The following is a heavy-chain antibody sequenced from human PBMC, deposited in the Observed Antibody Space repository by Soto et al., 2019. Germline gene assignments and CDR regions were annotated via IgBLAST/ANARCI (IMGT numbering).Heavy chain of an antibody. D-gene: IGHD4-17*01. Sequence: QVQLVQSGAEVKKPGSSVKVSCKASGGTFSSYAISWVRQAPGQGLEWMGGIIPIFGTANYAQKFQGRVTITADESTSTAYMGLSSLRSEDTAVYYCARDGFGDYRPAEYFQHWGQGTLVTVSS. V-gene: IGHV1-69*01. CDR2: IIPIFGTA. CDR1: GGTFSSYA. CDR3: ARDGFGDYRPAEYFQH. J-gene: IGHJ1*01.